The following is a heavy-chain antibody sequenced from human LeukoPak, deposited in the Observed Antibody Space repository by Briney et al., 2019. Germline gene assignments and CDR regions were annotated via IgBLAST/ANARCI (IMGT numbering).Heavy chain of an antibody. D-gene: IGHD3-10*01. CDR2: LNPSGGST. V-gene: IGHV1-46*01. J-gene: IGHJ6*03. CDR3: ARGPSITMVRGGQWYYYMDV. CDR1: GYTFTRYY. Sequence: ASVKVSCKASGYTFTRYYIHWVRQAPGQGLGWMGILNPSGGSTNYAQKFQGRVTMTRDTSTNTVYMELSSLRSEDTAVYYCARGPSITMVRGGQWYYYMDVWGKGTTVTISS.